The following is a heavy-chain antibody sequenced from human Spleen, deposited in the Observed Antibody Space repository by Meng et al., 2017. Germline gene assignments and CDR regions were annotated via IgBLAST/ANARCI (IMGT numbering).Heavy chain of an antibody. CDR2: INSDGSST. J-gene: IGHJ4*01. V-gene: IGHV3-74*01. CDR1: GFTFSGYW. CDR3: AKGLVPPCRGGNCYHFDY. D-gene: IGHD2-15*01. Sequence: GESLKISCAVSGFTFSGYWMYWVRQPPGKGLVWVSRINSDGSSTSYADSVKGRFTISRDNSKNTLYLQMNSLRVDDTAVYYCAKGLVPPCRGGNCYHFDYWGLGTLVTVSS.